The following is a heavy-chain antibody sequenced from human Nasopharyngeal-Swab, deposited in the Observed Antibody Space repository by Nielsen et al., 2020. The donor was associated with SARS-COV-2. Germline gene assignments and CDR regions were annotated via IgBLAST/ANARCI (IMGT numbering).Heavy chain of an antibody. Sequence: GESLKISCAASGFTFSSYAMTWVRPAPGQGLGWVSDISVSGDSTDYADSVKGRFTISRDNSKNMLYLQMNSLRAEDTAVYYCVKGRYYYDSSGFYWDYWGQGTLVTVSS. V-gene: IGHV3-23*01. D-gene: IGHD3-22*01. CDR1: GFTFSSYA. CDR3: VKGRYYYDSSGFYWDY. CDR2: ISVSGDST. J-gene: IGHJ4*02.